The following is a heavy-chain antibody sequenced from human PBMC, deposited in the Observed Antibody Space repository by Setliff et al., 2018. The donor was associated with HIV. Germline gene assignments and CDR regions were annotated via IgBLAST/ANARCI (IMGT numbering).Heavy chain of an antibody. CDR2: VNPSDGST. CDR3: ARKYTGGPLDY. CDR1: GYTLTSNY. J-gene: IGHJ4*02. D-gene: IGHD6-19*01. Sequence: ASVKVSCKASGYTLTSNYMHWVRQAPGQGLEWMGIVNPSDGSTIYAQKFQGRVTMTRDTSTSTVYMELSSLTSEDTAMYYCARKYTGGPLDYWGQGTLVTVSS. V-gene: IGHV1-46*01.